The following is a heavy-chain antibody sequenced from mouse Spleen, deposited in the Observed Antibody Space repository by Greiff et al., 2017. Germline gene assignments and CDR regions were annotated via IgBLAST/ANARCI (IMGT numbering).Heavy chain of an antibody. CDR3: ARRQLGRDYYAMDY. V-gene: IGHV5-9-1*01. D-gene: IGHD4-1*02. J-gene: IGHJ4*01. CDR1: GFTFSSYA. Sequence: EVKLVESGGGLVKPGGSLKLSCAASGFTFSSYAMSWVRQTPEKRLEWVATISSGGSYTYYPDSVKGRFTISRDNAKNTLYLQMSSLRSEDTAMYYCARRQLGRDYYAMDYWGQGTSVTVSS. CDR2: ISSGGSYT.